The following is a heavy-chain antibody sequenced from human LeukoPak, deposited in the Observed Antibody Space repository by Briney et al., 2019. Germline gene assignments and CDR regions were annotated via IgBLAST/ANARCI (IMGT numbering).Heavy chain of an antibody. CDR3: AKKNDYQGNYYGVDV. V-gene: IGHV3-23*01. Sequence: GGSLRLSCVASGFTFSFYSMAWVRQTPGKGLEWVSGISAGSAIICYADSVRGRFTISRDNSKNTLYLQMNSLRAEDTAIYYCAKKNDYQGNYYGVDVWGRGTTVTVSS. D-gene: IGHD3-16*01. CDR1: GFTFSFYS. CDR2: ISAGSAII. J-gene: IGHJ6*04.